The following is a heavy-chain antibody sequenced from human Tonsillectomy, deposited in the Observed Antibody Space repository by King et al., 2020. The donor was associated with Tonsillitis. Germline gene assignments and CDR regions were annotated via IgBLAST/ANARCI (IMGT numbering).Heavy chain of an antibody. CDR3: AGGGTYFAS. V-gene: IGHV4-59*03. CDR1: GGSISTYF. Sequence: QLQESGPGLVKPSETLSLTCTVSGGSISTYFWSWIRQPPGRGLEWIGYIFYSGDTNYNPSLESRVTISVDTSKNQFSLKLSSVTAADTAVYYCAGGGTYFASWGQGPLVTVSS. J-gene: IGHJ4*02. D-gene: IGHD1-26*01. CDR2: IFYSGDT.